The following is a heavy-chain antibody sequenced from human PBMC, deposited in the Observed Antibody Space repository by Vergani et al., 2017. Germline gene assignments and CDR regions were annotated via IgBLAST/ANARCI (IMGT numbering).Heavy chain of an antibody. CDR2: IYPGDSDT. D-gene: IGHD3-16*01. V-gene: IGHV5-51*01. Sequence: EVQLVQSGAEVKKPGESLKISCKGSGNSFTSYWIGWVRQMPGKGLEWMGIIYPGDSDTRYNPSFRGQVTMSADKSINTAYLQWSSLKASDTAMYYCARLIEEVGGYYYDMEVWGQGP. J-gene: IGHJ6*02. CDR3: ARLIEEVGGYYYDMEV. CDR1: GNSFTSYW.